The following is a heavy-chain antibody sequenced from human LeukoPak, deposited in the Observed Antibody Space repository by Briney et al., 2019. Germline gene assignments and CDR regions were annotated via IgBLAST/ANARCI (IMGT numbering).Heavy chain of an antibody. CDR2: IIPILNIT. J-gene: IGHJ4*02. CDR3: ARDDDRAREIDY. CDR1: RGTFSKYA. V-gene: IGHV1-69*04. Sequence: SVKVSCKASRGTFSKYAISWVRQAPGQGREWMGRIIPILNITHYAQKFQGRVTIAADKSTSTAYMELSSLRSEDTAVYYCARDDDRAREIDYWGQGTLVTVSS. D-gene: IGHD3-22*01.